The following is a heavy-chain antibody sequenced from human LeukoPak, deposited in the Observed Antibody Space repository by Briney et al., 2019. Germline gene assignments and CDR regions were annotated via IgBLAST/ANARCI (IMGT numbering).Heavy chain of an antibody. V-gene: IGHV4-59*01. CDR1: GGSINGYY. CDR2: IYYSGST. CDR3: ARVTTVAGSDYFDY. Sequence: TETLSLTCTVSGGSINGYYWNWIRQPPGKGLEWIGYIYYSGSTNYNPSLKSRVTISVDTSKNHFSLKLSSVTAADTAVYYCARVTTVAGSDYFDYWGQGTPVTVSS. D-gene: IGHD6-19*01. J-gene: IGHJ4*02.